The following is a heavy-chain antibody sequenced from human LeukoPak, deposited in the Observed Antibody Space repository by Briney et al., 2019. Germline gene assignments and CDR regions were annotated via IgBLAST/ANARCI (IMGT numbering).Heavy chain of an antibody. D-gene: IGHD2-21*02. CDR1: GFTVSNNE. CDR2: LYSGGTT. Sequence: AGGSLRLSCAASGFTVSNNEMSWVRQAPGKGLEWLSVLYSGGTTYYADSVKGRFTISRDNSKNTLYLEMNGLRAEDTAVYYCRGWLTVPSFDIWGQGTMVTVSS. CDR3: RGWLTVPSFDI. J-gene: IGHJ3*02. V-gene: IGHV3-66*01.